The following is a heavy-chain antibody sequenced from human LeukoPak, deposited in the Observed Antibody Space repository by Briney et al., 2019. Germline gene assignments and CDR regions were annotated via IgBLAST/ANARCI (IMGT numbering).Heavy chain of an antibody. Sequence: GGSLRLSCAASGFTFTSYSINWVRQAPGKGLEWVSFISSSSTYIYYADSVKGRFTISRDNAKNSLYLQMNSLRAEDTAVYYCARDNGVVVAALDYWGQGTLVTVSS. V-gene: IGHV3-21*01. CDR3: ARDNGVVVAALDY. CDR2: ISSSSTYI. CDR1: GFTFTSYS. D-gene: IGHD2-15*01. J-gene: IGHJ4*02.